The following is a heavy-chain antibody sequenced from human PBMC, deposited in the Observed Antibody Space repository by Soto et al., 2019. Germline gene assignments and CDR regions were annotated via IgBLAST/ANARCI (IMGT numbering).Heavy chain of an antibody. CDR3: TTKNGYTAPTEY. V-gene: IGHV3-15*01. Sequence: VQLVESGGGVVQPGESLRLSCAASGLTMTNAWMTWVRQAPGKGLEWIGHVKSESDSGTTEYATGVKGKFTISRDGSKNTLDLQMSSLRTEDTAMYYCTTKNGYTAPTEYGGQGTMVTVPS. J-gene: IGHJ4*02. D-gene: IGHD3-16*01. CDR2: VKSESDSGTT. CDR1: GLTMTNAW.